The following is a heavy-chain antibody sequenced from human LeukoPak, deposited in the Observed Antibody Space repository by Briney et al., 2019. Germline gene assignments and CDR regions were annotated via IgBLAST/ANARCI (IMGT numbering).Heavy chain of an antibody. J-gene: IGHJ3*02. CDR3: ASFTSSSWYNDAFDI. CDR2: INAGNGNT. D-gene: IGHD6-13*01. V-gene: IGHV1-3*01. Sequence: ASVKVSCKASGYTFTSYAMHWVRQAPGQRLEWMGWINAGNGNTKYSQKFQGRVTITRDTSASTAYMELSSLRSEDTAVYYCASFTSSSWYNDAFDIWGQGTMATVSS. CDR1: GYTFTSYA.